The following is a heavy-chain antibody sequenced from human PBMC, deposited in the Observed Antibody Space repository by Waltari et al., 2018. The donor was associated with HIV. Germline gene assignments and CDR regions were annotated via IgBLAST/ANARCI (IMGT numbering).Heavy chain of an antibody. D-gene: IGHD4-17*01. CDR1: GKTIRTYT. Sequence: QVQLVQSGAEVKKPGSSVKVYCRASGKTIRTYTISWVRQAPGQGLEWMGGITPIFKTTKYAQKFQGRVTLTADESTRTTYMELTSLRSDDTAMYYCARNGDYAPAYWGQGTLVTVSS. CDR2: ITPIFKTT. CDR3: ARNGDYAPAY. J-gene: IGHJ4*02. V-gene: IGHV1-69*01.